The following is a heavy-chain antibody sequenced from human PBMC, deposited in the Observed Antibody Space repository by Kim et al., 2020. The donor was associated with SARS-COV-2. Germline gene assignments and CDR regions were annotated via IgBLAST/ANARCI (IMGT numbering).Heavy chain of an antibody. J-gene: IGHJ6*02. Sequence: GRFTISRDNAKHSLYLQMNSLRAEDTAVYYCARDYDFWSGYDYYYYGMDVWGQGTTVTVSS. D-gene: IGHD3-3*01. V-gene: IGHV3-11*06. CDR3: ARDYDFWSGYDYYYYGMDV.